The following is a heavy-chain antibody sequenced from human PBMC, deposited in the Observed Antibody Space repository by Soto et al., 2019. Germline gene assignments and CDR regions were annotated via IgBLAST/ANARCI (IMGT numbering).Heavy chain of an antibody. J-gene: IGHJ6*02. CDR3: AKDLLGPGRAYGMDV. D-gene: IGHD7-27*01. V-gene: IGHV3-30*18. Sequence: GGSLRLSCAASGFTFSSYGMHWVRQAPGKGLEWVAVISYDGSNKYYADSVKGRFTISRDNSKNTLYLQINSLRAEDTAVYYCAKDLLGPGRAYGMDVWGQGTTVTVSS. CDR2: ISYDGSNK. CDR1: GFTFSSYG.